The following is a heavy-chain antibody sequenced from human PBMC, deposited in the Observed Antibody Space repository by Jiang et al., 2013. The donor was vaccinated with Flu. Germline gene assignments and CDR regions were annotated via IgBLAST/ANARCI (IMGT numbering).Heavy chain of an antibody. Sequence: VQLLESGGGVVQPGRSLRLSCAASGFSFNDYGMHWVRQAPGKGLEWVAVISYDGSIEFYVDSVKGRFTISRDTSKNTVHLQMNSLRSEDTAVYYCAKDRGYDYSFDFWGQGTLVSVSS. CDR1: GFSFNDYG. D-gene: IGHD5-12*01. CDR3: AKDRGYDYSFDF. J-gene: IGHJ4*02. V-gene: IGHV3-30*18. CDR2: ISYDGSIE.